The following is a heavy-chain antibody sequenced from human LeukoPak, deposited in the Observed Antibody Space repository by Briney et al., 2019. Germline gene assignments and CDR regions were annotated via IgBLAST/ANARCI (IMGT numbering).Heavy chain of an antibody. CDR3: AREGGFGYDFTGFDY. J-gene: IGHJ4*02. CDR2: ISAYNGDT. V-gene: IGHV1-18*01. D-gene: IGHD5-12*01. CDR1: GYTFITYG. Sequence: ASVKVSCKASGYTFITYGINWVRQAPGQGLEWMGWISAYNGDTKYALSLQGRLTMTTDTSTRTAYMELGSLGYDDTAVYYCAREGGFGYDFTGFDYWGQGTLVTVSS.